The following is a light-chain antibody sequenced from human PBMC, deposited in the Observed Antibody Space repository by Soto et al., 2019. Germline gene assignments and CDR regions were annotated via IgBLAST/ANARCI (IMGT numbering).Light chain of an antibody. CDR2: DVS. J-gene: IGLJ1*01. Sequence: QSVLTRPRSVSGSPGQSVTISCTGTSSDVGTYDFVSWYLQHPGKAPRLMIFDVSERPSGVPDRFSGSKSGNTASLTISGLQAEDEADYYCCLYAVTFYVFGTGTKVTVL. CDR3: CLYAVTFYV. V-gene: IGLV2-11*01. CDR1: SSDVGTYDF.